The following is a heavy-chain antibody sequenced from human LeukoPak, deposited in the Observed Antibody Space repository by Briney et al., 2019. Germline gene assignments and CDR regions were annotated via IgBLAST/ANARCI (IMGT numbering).Heavy chain of an antibody. D-gene: IGHD6-19*01. V-gene: IGHV3-73*01. CDR3: TTYRSGHY. Sequence: GESLKISCAASGFTFSGSDIHWVRQASGKGLEWVGRVQTKPKSYATAYAASLKGRFIISRDDSVNTAYLQMNSLRTEDTAVYYCTTYRSGHYWGQGTLVTVSS. CDR1: GFTFSGSD. CDR2: VQTKPKSYAT. J-gene: IGHJ4*02.